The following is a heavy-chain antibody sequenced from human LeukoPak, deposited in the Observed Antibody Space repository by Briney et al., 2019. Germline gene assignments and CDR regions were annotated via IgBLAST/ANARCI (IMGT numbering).Heavy chain of an antibody. CDR3: AKVKFYFDN. CDR2: ISHDGGST. CDR1: GYGFSRYA. V-gene: IGHV3-23*01. J-gene: IGHJ4*02. Sequence: GGSLRLSCAASGYGFSRYAMSWVRQAPGKGLEWVSHISHDGGSTYYADSVKGRFTISRDNSKNTLYLQMSSLKDEDTAIYYCAKVKFYFDNWGQGTLVTVSS.